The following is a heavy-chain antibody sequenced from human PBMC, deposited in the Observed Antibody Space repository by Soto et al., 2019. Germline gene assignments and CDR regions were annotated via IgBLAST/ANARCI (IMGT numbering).Heavy chain of an antibody. V-gene: IGHV1-69*02. CDR2: IITFVGKA. CDR1: GGTLSSYS. D-gene: IGHD3-9*01. Sequence: QVQLVQSGPEVKKPGSSVKVSCKTSGGTLSSYSISWVRQAPGQGLEWVGRIITFVGKANVAQQFQGRVIITADRSTYTTYMGLRRLTSDDTAVYYCAIVTGVHDSGGNYMDVWCTGTTVTVSS. J-gene: IGHJ6*03. CDR3: AIVTGVHDSGGNYMDV.